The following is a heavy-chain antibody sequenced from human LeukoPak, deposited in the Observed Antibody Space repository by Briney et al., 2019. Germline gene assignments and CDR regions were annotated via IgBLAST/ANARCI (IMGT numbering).Heavy chain of an antibody. J-gene: IGHJ5*02. D-gene: IGHD5-24*01. CDR2: INHSGST. Sequence: SETLSLTCAVSGGSLSGYYWTWIRQPPGKGLEWIGEINHSGSTNYNPSLKSRVTISVDTSKNQFSLKLTSVTAADTAVYYCARHPSGRMWLQQGGWFDPWGQGTLVTVSS. CDR1: GGSLSGYY. CDR3: ARHPSGRMWLQQGGWFDP. V-gene: IGHV4-34*01.